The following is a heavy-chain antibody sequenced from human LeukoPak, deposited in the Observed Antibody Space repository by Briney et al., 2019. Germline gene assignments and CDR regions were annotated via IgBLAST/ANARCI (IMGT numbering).Heavy chain of an antibody. V-gene: IGHV1-69*01. D-gene: IGHD3-22*01. J-gene: IGHJ3*02. CDR1: GGTFSSYA. CDR2: IIPIFGTA. Sequence: SVKVSCKASGGTFSSYAISWVRQAPGQGLEWMGGIIPIFGTANYAQKFQGRVTITADESTSTAYMELSSLRSEDTAVYYCARRYYYDSSGTRFAFDIWGQGTMVTVSS. CDR3: ARRYYYDSSGTRFAFDI.